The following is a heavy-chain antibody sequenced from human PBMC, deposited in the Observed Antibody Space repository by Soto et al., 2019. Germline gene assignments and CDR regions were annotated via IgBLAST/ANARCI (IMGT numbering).Heavy chain of an antibody. CDR3: ARHYHSSSWYKVYYYYGMDV. CDR1: GYSFTSYW. D-gene: IGHD6-13*01. J-gene: IGHJ6*02. CDR2: IYSGDSDT. V-gene: IGHV5-51*01. Sequence: GESLKISCKGSGYSFTSYWIGWVRQMPGKGLEWMGIIYSGDSDTRYSPSFQGQVTISADKSISTAYLQWSSLKASDTAMYYCARHYHSSSWYKVYYYYGMDVWGQGTTVTISS.